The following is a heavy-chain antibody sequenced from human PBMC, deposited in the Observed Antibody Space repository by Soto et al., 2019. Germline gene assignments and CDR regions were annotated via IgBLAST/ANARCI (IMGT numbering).Heavy chain of an antibody. CDR2: INHSGST. Sequence: SETLSLACGIYDGSFRVYYWIWIRQSPGEGLEWIGEINHSGSTNYNPSLKSRVTMSVDASKNQFSLKLNSVTAADTAVYYCARDSTRRGACHICGQGTTVTVSS. CDR3: ARDSTRRGACHI. V-gene: IGHV4-34*01. CDR1: DGSFRVYY. D-gene: IGHD4-4*01. J-gene: IGHJ3*02.